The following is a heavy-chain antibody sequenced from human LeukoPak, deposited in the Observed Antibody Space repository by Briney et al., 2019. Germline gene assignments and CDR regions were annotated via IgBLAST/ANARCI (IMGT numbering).Heavy chain of an antibody. CDR1: GGTFSSYA. Sequence: ASVKVSCEASGGTFSSYAISWVRQAPGQGLEWMGWINPNSGGTNYAQKFQGRVTMTRDTSISTAYMELSRLRSDDTAVYYCAGILLDNDYWGQGTLVTVSS. CDR2: INPNSGGT. V-gene: IGHV1-2*02. D-gene: IGHD2-8*02. J-gene: IGHJ4*02. CDR3: AGILLDNDY.